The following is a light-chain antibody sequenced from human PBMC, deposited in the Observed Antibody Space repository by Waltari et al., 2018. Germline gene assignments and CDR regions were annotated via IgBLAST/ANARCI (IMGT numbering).Light chain of an antibody. CDR2: DAS. CDR3: HQRSSWPLT. CDR1: ESVSRN. J-gene: IGKJ3*01. Sequence: ELVLTPSPATLSLSPGERAPLSCRASESVSRNLAWYQQKPGQAPRLLIYDASTRATDIPARFSASGSGTDFTLTISSLEPEDFAVYYCHQRSSWPLTFGPGTKVDFK. V-gene: IGKV3-11*01.